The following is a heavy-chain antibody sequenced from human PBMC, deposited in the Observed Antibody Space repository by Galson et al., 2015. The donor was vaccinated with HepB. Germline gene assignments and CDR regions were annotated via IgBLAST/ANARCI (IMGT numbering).Heavy chain of an antibody. Sequence: SLRLSCAASGFAFSRYAMSWVRQAPGKGLEWVSAISGSDDSTYFADSGKGRFSIFRDNSKNTLYLQMNSLRAEDTALYYCAKDPYLYSALAGTMAGFDYWGQGTLVTVSS. CDR3: AKDPYLYSALAGTMAGFDY. V-gene: IGHV3-23*01. CDR1: GFAFSRYA. J-gene: IGHJ4*02. CDR2: ISGSDDST. D-gene: IGHD6-19*01.